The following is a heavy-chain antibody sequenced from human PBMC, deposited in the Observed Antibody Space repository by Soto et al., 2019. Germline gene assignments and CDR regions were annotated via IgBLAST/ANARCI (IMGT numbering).Heavy chain of an antibody. CDR2: ISSSSSYI. J-gene: IGHJ6*02. CDR1: GFTFSSYS. Sequence: EVQLVESGGGLVKPGGSLRLSCAASGFTFSSYSMNWVRQAPGKGLEWVSSISSSSSYIYYADSVKGRFTISRDNAENALYLQMNSLRAEDTAVYYCARDPRPYGMDVWGQGTTVTVSS. V-gene: IGHV3-21*01. CDR3: ARDPRPYGMDV.